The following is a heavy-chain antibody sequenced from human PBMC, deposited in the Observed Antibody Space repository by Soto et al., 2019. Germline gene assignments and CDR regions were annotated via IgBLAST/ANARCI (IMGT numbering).Heavy chain of an antibody. V-gene: IGHV5-51*01. Sequence: GESLKISCQASGYRFSSFWIGWVRQMPGKGLEWMGIAQPGHSDTRYSPSFQGHVTISADESTNTAYLQWSSLRASDTAMYFCARHGYSSSWYPDSWGQGTRFTIAS. D-gene: IGHD6-13*01. J-gene: IGHJ4*01. CDR1: GYRFSSFW. CDR2: AQPGHSDT. CDR3: ARHGYSSSWYPDS.